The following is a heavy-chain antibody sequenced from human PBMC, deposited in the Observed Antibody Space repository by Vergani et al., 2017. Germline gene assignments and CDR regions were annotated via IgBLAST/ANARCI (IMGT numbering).Heavy chain of an antibody. V-gene: IGHV3-33*01. D-gene: IGHD1-1*01. CDR3: ARDPLDENWNDLRVRRGFDF. CDR1: GFRFSSYG. J-gene: IGHJ4*02. CDR2: IWYDGSNK. Sequence: QVQLVESGGGVVQPGRSLRLSCAASGFRFSSYGMNWVRQAPGKGLEWVAVIWYDGSNKYYADSVKGRFTISRDNSQNTVNLQMNSLRVDETAVYYCARDPLDENWNDLRVRRGFDFWGQGTQVRVSS.